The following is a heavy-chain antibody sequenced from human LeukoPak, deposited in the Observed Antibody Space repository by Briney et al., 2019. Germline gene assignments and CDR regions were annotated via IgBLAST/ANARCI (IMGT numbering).Heavy chain of an antibody. J-gene: IGHJ4*02. CDR3: ARGNRRLPPGYFDY. Sequence: SVKVSCKASGGTFSNYAISWVRQAPGQGLEWMGGIIPIFGTANYAQKFQGRVTITADESTSTAYMELSSLRSEDTAVYYCARGNRRLPPGYFDYWGQGTLVTVSS. V-gene: IGHV1-69*13. CDR1: GGTFSNYA. CDR2: IIPIFGTA.